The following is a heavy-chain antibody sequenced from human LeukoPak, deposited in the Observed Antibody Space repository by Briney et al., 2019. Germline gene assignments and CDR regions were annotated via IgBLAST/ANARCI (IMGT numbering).Heavy chain of an antibody. V-gene: IGHV3-43*01. D-gene: IGHD2-2*01. CDR1: GFTFDDYT. Sequence: PGGSLRLSCAASGFTFDDYTMRWVRQAPGKGLEWVSLISWDGGSTYYADSVKGRFTISRDNSKNSLYLQMNSLRTEDTALYYCAKDYHTNGMDVWGQGTTVTVSS. CDR3: AKDYHTNGMDV. J-gene: IGHJ6*02. CDR2: ISWDGGST.